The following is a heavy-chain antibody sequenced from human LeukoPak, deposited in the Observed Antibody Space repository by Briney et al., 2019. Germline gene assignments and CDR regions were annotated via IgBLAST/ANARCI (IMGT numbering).Heavy chain of an antibody. CDR3: ARESHRDIVVVVADNWLDP. V-gene: IGHV1-2*02. CDR1: GYTFTGYY. D-gene: IGHD2-15*01. J-gene: IGHJ5*02. Sequence: ASVKVSCKPSGYTFTGYYLHWVRQAPGQGLEWMGWINPNSGGTNYAQKFQGRVTMTRDTSIGTAYMELSRLRSDDTAVYYCARESHRDIVVVVADNWLDPWGQGTLVTVSS. CDR2: INPNSGGT.